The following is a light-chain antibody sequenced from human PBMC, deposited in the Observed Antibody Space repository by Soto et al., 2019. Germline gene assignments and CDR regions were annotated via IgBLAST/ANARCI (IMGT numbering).Light chain of an antibody. J-gene: IGKJ1*01. CDR1: QSISHY. CDR2: GAS. Sequence: EIVLTQSPATLSLSPGERATLSCRASQSISHYLAWYQHKPGQAPRLLIYGASTGATGVPARFSGSGSGTEFTLTISSLQSEDFAAYYCQQYNNWPRTFGQGTKVDIK. CDR3: QQYNNWPRT. V-gene: IGKV3-15*01.